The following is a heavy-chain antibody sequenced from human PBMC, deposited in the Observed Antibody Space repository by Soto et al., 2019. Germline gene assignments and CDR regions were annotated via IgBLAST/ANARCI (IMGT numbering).Heavy chain of an antibody. D-gene: IGHD3-10*01. CDR1: GGSISSGGYY. CDR2: IYYSGST. V-gene: IGHV4-31*03. Sequence: TLSLTCTVSGGSISSGGYYWSWIRQHPGKGLEWIGYIYYSGSTYYNPSLKSRVTISVDTSKNQFSPKLSSVTAADTAVYYCAREVWFGESDYYYGMDVWGQGTTVTVSS. J-gene: IGHJ6*02. CDR3: AREVWFGESDYYYGMDV.